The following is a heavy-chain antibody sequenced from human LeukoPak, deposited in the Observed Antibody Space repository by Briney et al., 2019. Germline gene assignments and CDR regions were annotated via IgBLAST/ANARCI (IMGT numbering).Heavy chain of an antibody. V-gene: IGHV4-59*01. Sequence: PSETLSLTCTVSGGSISSYYWSWIRQPPGKGLEWIGYIYYSGSTTCNPSLKSRVTISVDTSKNQFSLKLSSVTAADTAVYYCARTEGPAAGYFDYWGQGTLVTVSS. CDR2: IYYSGST. J-gene: IGHJ4*02. CDR1: GGSISSYY. D-gene: IGHD6-13*01. CDR3: ARTEGPAAGYFDY.